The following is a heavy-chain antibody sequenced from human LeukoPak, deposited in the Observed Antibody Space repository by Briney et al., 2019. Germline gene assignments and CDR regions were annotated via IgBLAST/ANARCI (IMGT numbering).Heavy chain of an antibody. CDR1: GGSISSNNW. CDR3: ALSIAAAGTGAFDI. D-gene: IGHD6-13*01. V-gene: IGHV4-4*02. Sequence: SGTLSLTCAVSGGSISSNNWWSWVRQPPGKGLEWIGEIFHSGTTNYNPSLKSRVSISVDKSKNQFSLKLSSVTAADTAVYYCALSIAAAGTGAFDIWGQGTMVTVSS. CDR2: IFHSGTT. J-gene: IGHJ3*02.